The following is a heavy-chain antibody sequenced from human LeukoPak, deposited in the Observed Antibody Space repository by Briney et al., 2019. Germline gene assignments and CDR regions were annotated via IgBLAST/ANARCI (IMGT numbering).Heavy chain of an antibody. D-gene: IGHD6-19*01. Sequence: SGGSLRLSCAASGFTFSSYSMNWVRQAPGKGLEWVSFISSSSSYIYYADSVRGRFTISRDNSKNTLYLQMNSLRAEDTAVYYCARDRVAAELDYWGQGTLVTVSS. CDR1: GFTFSSYS. CDR3: ARDRVAAELDY. V-gene: IGHV3-21*01. J-gene: IGHJ4*02. CDR2: ISSSSSYI.